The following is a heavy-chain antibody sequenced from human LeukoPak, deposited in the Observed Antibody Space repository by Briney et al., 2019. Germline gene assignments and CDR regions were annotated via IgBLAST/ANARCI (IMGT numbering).Heavy chain of an antibody. V-gene: IGHV4-59*01. CDR1: GGSISTYY. CDR2: VYYTGNT. J-gene: IGHJ4*02. Sequence: SETLSLTCTVSGGSISTYYWSWIRQPPGKGLEWIGYVYYTGNTNYNPSLKSRVTISVDTSKNQLSLNLGSVTAADTAVYYCARVGRGHFDYWGQGTLATVSS. CDR3: ARVGRGHFDY.